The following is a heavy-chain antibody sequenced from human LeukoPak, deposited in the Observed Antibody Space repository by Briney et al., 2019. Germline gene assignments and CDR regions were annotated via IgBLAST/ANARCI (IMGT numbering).Heavy chain of an antibody. V-gene: IGHV4-4*07. D-gene: IGHD3-3*01. CDR1: GGSISSYY. CDR3: ARDFWSGYYTTYYYYMDV. Sequence: SETLSLTCTVSGGSISSYYWSWLRQPAGKGLEWIGRIYTSGSTNYNPSLKSRVTISVDTSKNQFSLKLSSVTAADTAVYYCARDFWSGYYTTYYYYMDVWGKGTTVTVSS. J-gene: IGHJ6*03. CDR2: IYTSGST.